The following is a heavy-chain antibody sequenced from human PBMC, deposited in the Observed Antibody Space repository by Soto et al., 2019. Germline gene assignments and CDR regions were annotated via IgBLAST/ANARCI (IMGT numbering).Heavy chain of an antibody. CDR1: GFTFSGSA. D-gene: IGHD6-19*01. CDR2: IRSKANSYAT. Sequence: GGSLRLSCAASGFTFSGSAMHWVRQASGKGLEWVGRIRSKANSYATAYAASVKGKFTISRDDSKNTAYLQMNSLKTEDTAVYYCTRRAIAVAGADFDYWGQGTLVTVSS. CDR3: TRRAIAVAGADFDY. J-gene: IGHJ4*02. V-gene: IGHV3-73*01.